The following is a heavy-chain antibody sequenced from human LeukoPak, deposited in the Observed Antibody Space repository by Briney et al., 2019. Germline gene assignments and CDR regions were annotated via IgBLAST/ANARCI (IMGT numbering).Heavy chain of an antibody. CDR3: ARGAPSDY. J-gene: IGHJ4*02. CDR2: IYTSGTT. V-gene: IGHV4-61*02. Sequence: PSETLSLTCTVPGGSISSGSISSYYWSWVRQPPGKGLEWIGRIYTSGTTNYNPSLKGRVTMSVDTSKNQFSLKLNSVTAADTAVYYCARGAPSDYWGQGTLVTVSS. CDR1: GGSISSGSISSYY.